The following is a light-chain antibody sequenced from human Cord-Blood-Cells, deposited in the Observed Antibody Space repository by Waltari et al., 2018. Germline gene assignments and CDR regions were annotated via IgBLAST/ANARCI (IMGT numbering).Light chain of an antibody. CDR2: DVS. J-gene: IGLJ3*02. Sequence: QSALTQPASVSGSPGQSITISCTGTSSDVGGYNYVSWYQQHPGKAPKLMIYDVSKRPSGVSNRFSGYKSGNTASLTISGLQAEDEADYYCSSYTSSSTSWVFGGGTKLTVL. CDR3: SSYTSSSTSWV. V-gene: IGLV2-14*01. CDR1: SSDVGGYNY.